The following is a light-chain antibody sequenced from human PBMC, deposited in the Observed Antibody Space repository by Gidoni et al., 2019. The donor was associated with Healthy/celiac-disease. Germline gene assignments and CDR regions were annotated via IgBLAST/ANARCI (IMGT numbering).Light chain of an antibody. CDR3: CSYAGSYTSHVV. CDR1: SSDAGGYNY. J-gene: IGLJ2*01. Sequence: QSALTQPRSVSGSPGQSVTISCTGTSSDAGGYNYVSCYQQHPGKAPKLMINDVSKRPSGLPGRFSGSKAGNTASRTISGLKAEDEADYYCCSYAGSYTSHVVFGGGTKLTVL. CDR2: DVS. V-gene: IGLV2-11*01.